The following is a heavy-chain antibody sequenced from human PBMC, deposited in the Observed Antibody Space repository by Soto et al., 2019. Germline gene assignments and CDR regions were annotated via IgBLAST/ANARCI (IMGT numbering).Heavy chain of an antibody. CDR2: ISSSGSTI. D-gene: IGHD2-15*01. J-gene: IGHJ3*02. Sequence: QVQLVESGGGLVKPGGSLRLSCAASGFTFSDYYMSWIRQAPGKGLEWVSYISSSGSTIYYADSVKGRFTISRDNAKNPLYLQMNSLRAEDTAVYYCAGRYCSGGSCYSGFAFDIWGQGTMVTVSS. CDR3: AGRYCSGGSCYSGFAFDI. CDR1: GFTFSDYY. V-gene: IGHV3-11*01.